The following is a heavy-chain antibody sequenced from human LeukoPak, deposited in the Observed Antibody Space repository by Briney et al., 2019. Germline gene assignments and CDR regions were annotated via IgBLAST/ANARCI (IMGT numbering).Heavy chain of an antibody. CDR2: IYSGGST. CDR3: AHLVWEYVGGLDV. V-gene: IGHV3-53*04. Sequence: GGSLRLSCAASGFTVSSNYMSWVRQAPGKGLEWVSVIYSGGSTYYADSVKGRFTISRHNSKNTLYLQMHSLRVEDTAVYYCAHLVWEYVGGLDVWGQGTAVTVSS. J-gene: IGHJ6*02. CDR1: GFTVSSNY. D-gene: IGHD1-26*01.